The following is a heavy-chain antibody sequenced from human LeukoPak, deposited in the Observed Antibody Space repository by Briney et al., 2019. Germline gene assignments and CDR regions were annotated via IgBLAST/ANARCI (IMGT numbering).Heavy chain of an antibody. J-gene: IGHJ5*02. Sequence: ASVKVSCKASEYTFTSYYIHWVRQAPGQGLEWMGTINPSGGSTHYAQRFQGRVTMTRDTSTSTVYMELSSLRSEDTAVYYCARGYCSSTSCYAWFDPWGQGTLVTVSS. V-gene: IGHV1-46*01. D-gene: IGHD2-2*01. CDR2: INPSGGST. CDR1: EYTFTSYY. CDR3: ARGYCSSTSCYAWFDP.